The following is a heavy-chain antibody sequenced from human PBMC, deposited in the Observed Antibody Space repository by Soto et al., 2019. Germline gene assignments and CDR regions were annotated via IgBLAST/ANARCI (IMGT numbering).Heavy chain of an antibody. Sequence: GESLKISCTGFGYTFTTFWISWVRQMPGKGLEWMGRIDPRDSYVNYSPSFQGHVTISLGKSISTAYLQWGSLKASDTAMYYCARLFCSTTTCDSWFDPCGPGTLLTVS. D-gene: IGHD2-2*01. CDR2: IDPRDSYV. CDR3: ARLFCSTTTCDSWFDP. J-gene: IGHJ5*02. CDR1: GYTFTTFW. V-gene: IGHV5-10-1*01.